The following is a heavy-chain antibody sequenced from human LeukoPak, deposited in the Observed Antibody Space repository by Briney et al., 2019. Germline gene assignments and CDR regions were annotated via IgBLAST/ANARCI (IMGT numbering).Heavy chain of an antibody. Sequence: GALLLSSAAAGFIVSSNYMSWVRRAPGGGVEGVSVIYSGGSTYYAYSVKGRFTISRHNSKNTLYLQMNSLRAENTAVYYCARDRVVPYDFWSGSYYGMDVWGQGTTVTVSS. CDR3: ARDRVVPYDFWSGSYYGMDV. V-gene: IGHV3-53*04. CDR2: IYSGGST. CDR1: GFIVSSNY. J-gene: IGHJ6*02. D-gene: IGHD3-3*01.